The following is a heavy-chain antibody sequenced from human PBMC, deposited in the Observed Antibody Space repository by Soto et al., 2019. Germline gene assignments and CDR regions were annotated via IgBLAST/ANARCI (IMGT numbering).Heavy chain of an antibody. CDR1: GYTFTNNA. CDR3: ARRYDFVWGSYLSDAFNI. V-gene: IGHV1-3*01. Sequence: VQLVQSGAEVKKPGASVQFSCKASGYTFTNNAIHWVRQAPGKRLEWLGCLNAGNSNREYSQKFQGRIIMTKDTSASTAYMELSSLISEYTAVYYCARRYDFVWGSYLSDAFNIWGQGTLVTVSS. J-gene: IGHJ3*02. CDR2: LNAGNSNR. D-gene: IGHD3-16*02.